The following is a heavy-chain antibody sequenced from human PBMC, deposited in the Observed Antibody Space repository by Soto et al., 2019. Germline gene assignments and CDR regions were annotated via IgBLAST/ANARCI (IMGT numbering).Heavy chain of an antibody. CDR2: ISSSSSTI. J-gene: IGHJ5*02. CDR1: GFTFSSYS. D-gene: IGHD6-13*01. V-gene: IGHV3-48*01. Sequence: EVQLVESGGGLVQPGGSLRLSCAASGFTFSSYSMNWVRQAPGKGREWVSYISSSSSTIYYADSVKGRFTISRDNAKNSRYLQMNSLRAEDTAVYYCARHPERIAQIGWFDPWGQGTLVIVSS. CDR3: ARHPERIAQIGWFDP.